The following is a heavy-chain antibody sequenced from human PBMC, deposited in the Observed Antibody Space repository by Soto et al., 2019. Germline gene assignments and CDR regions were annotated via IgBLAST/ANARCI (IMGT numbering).Heavy chain of an antibody. CDR2: IWYDGNSK. CDR1: GFTFSSYG. Sequence: QVQLVESGGGVVQPGRSLRLSCAASGFTFSSYGMHWVRQAPGKGLEWMAVIWYDGNSKDYGDSVRGRFTVSRDNSKKTLYLQMDSLRAEDTAVYYCARDSSSGEGFDFWGQGTLVTVSS. CDR3: ARDSSSGEGFDF. J-gene: IGHJ4*02. D-gene: IGHD7-27*01. V-gene: IGHV3-33*01.